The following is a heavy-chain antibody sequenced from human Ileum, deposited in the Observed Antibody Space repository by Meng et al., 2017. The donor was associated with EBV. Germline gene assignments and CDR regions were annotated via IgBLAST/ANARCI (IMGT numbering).Heavy chain of an antibody. Sequence: HVQLQDAGPVLGWPSGPLSLTFRVSGDSISNEHWWSWVRQSPGTGLEWIGEIHHTRGPNYNPSLKSRVIISVDKSNNHFSLRLSAVTAADTAVYYCASNGAFSLDHWGQGTLVTVSS. CDR2: IHHTRGP. D-gene: IGHD2-8*01. CDR1: GDSISNEHW. CDR3: ASNGAFSLDH. J-gene: IGHJ4*02. V-gene: IGHV4-4*02.